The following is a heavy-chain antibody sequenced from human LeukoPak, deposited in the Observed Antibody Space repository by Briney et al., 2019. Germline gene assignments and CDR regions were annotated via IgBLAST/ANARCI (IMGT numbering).Heavy chain of an antibody. CDR1: GFTLSSFW. D-gene: IGHD3-10*01. Sequence: GGSLRLSCAASGFTLSSFWMSWVRQAPGKGLEWVASIKQDGNEKYYADSVKGRFTISRDNATISLYLKMYSLRAEDTAVYYCATIKVRANNYDTDGFEYWGQGTLVTVSS. V-gene: IGHV3-7*05. J-gene: IGHJ4*02. CDR3: ATIKVRANNYDTDGFEY. CDR2: IKQDGNEK.